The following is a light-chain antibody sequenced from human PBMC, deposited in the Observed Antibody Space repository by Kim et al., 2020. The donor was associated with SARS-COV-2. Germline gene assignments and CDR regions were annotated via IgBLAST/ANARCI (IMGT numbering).Light chain of an antibody. CDR3: QTWGTGILV. Sequence: ASVTLTCTLSSGHRSYAIAWHQQQPEKGPRYLMKLNSDGSHRKGDGIPDRFSGSSSGAERYLTISNLQSEDEADYYCQTWGTGILVFGGGTQLTVL. CDR1: SGHRSYA. J-gene: IGLJ2*01. CDR2: LNSDGSH. V-gene: IGLV4-69*01.